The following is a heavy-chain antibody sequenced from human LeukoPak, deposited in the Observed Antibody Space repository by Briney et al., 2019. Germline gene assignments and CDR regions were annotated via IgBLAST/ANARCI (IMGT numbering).Heavy chain of an antibody. Sequence: ASVKVSCKASELTFSDYFVHWVRQAPGKGLEWMGRVDPEDGKTLYAEKFRGRVTITADTSADTAYLDLSGLKSEDTAVYYCATVVGWKAYDHWGQGTLVTVSS. CDR2: VDPEDGKT. CDR1: ELTFSDYF. J-gene: IGHJ4*02. V-gene: IGHV1-69-2*01. CDR3: ATVVGWKAYDH. D-gene: IGHD2-21*01.